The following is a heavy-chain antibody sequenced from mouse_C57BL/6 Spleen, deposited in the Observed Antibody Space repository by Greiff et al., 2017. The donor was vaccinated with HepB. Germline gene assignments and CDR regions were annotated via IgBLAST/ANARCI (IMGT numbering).Heavy chain of an antibody. CDR3: AREPTVVPYYYAMDY. CDR1: GYTFTDYY. D-gene: IGHD1-1*01. V-gene: IGHV1-76*01. Sequence: VQLQQSGAELVRPGASVKLSCKASGYTFTDYYINWVKQRPGQGLEWIARIYPGSGNTYYNEKFKGKATLTAEKSSSTAYMQLSSLTSEDSAVYFCAREPTVVPYYYAMDYWCQGTSVTVSS. J-gene: IGHJ4*01. CDR2: IYPGSGNT.